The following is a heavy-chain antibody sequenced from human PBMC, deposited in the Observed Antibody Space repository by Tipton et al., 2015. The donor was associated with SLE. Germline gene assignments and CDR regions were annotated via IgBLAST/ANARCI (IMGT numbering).Heavy chain of an antibody. CDR1: GFTFNRYW. Sequence: SLRLSCAASGFTFNRYWMHWVRQVPGKGLMWVSRIDSDGTITNYADTVKGRFTISRDNAKDTLYLQMNSLRAEDTAVYYCARIHYYGSGSRDYWGQGTLVTVSS. CDR2: IDSDGTIT. J-gene: IGHJ4*02. CDR3: ARIHYYGSGSRDY. D-gene: IGHD3-10*01. V-gene: IGHV3-74*01.